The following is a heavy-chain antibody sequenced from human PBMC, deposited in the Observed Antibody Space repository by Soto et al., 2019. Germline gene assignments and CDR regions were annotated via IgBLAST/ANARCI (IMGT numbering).Heavy chain of an antibody. D-gene: IGHD6-13*01. V-gene: IGHV4-31*03. J-gene: IGHJ4*02. Sequence: QVQLQESGPGLVKPSQTLSLTCTVSGGSISSGGYFWRWVRQHPGKGLEWIGNIYYSGRTYYNPSLKSRVTISVDTTKNQFSLKLSSVTAADTAVYYCARFAKEENPKVGSWYYFDYWGPGTRVSVSS. CDR1: GGSISSGGYF. CDR3: ARFAKEENPKVGSWYYFDY. CDR2: IYYSGRT.